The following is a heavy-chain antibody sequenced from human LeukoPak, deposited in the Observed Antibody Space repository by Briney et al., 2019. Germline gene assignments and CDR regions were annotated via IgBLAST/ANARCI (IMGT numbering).Heavy chain of an antibody. CDR2: ISSSGSTI. CDR1: GFTFSDYY. Sequence: GGSLRLSCAASGFTFSDYYMSWIRQAPGKGLEWVSYISSSGSTIYYADSVKGRFTISRDNAKNSLYLQMNSLRAEDTAVYYCARDKLELHTRYKYYYGMDVWGQGTTVTVSS. CDR3: ARDKLELHTRYKYYYGMDV. D-gene: IGHD1-7*01. V-gene: IGHV3-11*01. J-gene: IGHJ6*02.